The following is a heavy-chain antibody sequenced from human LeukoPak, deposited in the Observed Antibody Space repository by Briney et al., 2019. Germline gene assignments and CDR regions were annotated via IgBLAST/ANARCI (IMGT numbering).Heavy chain of an antibody. D-gene: IGHD3-9*01. CDR1: GYTFTSYY. CDR3: ARNDILTARVDY. Sequence: ASVKVSCKASGYTFTSYYMHWVRQAPGQGLEWMGIINPIGGSTSYTQKFQGRVTMTRDTSTSTVYMELSSLRSEDTAVYYCARNDILTARVDYWGQGTLVTVSS. J-gene: IGHJ4*02. CDR2: INPIGGST. V-gene: IGHV1-46*01.